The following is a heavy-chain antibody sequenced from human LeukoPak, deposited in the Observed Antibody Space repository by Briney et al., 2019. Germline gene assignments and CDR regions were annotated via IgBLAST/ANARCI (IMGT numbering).Heavy chain of an antibody. CDR2: INDDGSST. Sequence: GGSLRLSCAASGLTFSSHRMHWVRQAPGKRLVWVSRINDDGSSTTYADSVEGRFTISRDNTKNMLYLEMKSLRVEDTAVYYCASTISCLLWGQGTLVTVSS. CDR3: ASTISCLL. V-gene: IGHV3-74*01. D-gene: IGHD2-15*01. CDR1: GLTFSSHR. J-gene: IGHJ4*02.